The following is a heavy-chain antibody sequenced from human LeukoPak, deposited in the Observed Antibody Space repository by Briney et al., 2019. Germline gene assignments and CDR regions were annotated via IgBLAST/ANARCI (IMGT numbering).Heavy chain of an antibody. J-gene: IGHJ5*02. CDR2: IYYSGSP. D-gene: IGHD3-10*01. CDR3: ARHVGLLWFGESNWFDP. CDR1: GGTISSNSYY. Sequence: PSETLCLTCTASGGTISSNSYYWVWIRPPQGQGLEWIWSIYYSGSPYYNPSLNSRVIISVHTSKTQFSLKLSSVTAADTAVYYCARHVGLLWFGESNWFDPWGQGTLVSVSS. V-gene: IGHV4-39*01.